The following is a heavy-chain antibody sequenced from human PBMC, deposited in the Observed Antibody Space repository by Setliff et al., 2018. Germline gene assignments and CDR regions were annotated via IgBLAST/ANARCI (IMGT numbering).Heavy chain of an antibody. V-gene: IGHV1-18*01. CDR2: ISAYNDNT. CDR1: GYTFTSYA. CDR3: ARASPHHPYDSSGYYYGDY. D-gene: IGHD3-22*01. Sequence: GASVKVSCKTSGYTFTSYAISWVRQAPGQGLEWMGWISAYNDNTNYAQKFQGRVTMTTDTSTSTAYMELTSLGSDDTAVYYCARASPHHPYDSSGYYYGDYWGQGTLVTVSS. J-gene: IGHJ4*02.